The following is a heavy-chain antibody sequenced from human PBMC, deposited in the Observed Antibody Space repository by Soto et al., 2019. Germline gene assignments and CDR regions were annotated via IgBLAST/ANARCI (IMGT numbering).Heavy chain of an antibody. CDR2: IKQDGSEK. D-gene: IGHD3-3*01. V-gene: IGHV3-7*05. J-gene: IGHJ2*01. CDR1: EFIFSSYW. Sequence: EVQLVESGGGLVQPGGSLRLSCAASEFIFSSYWMSWVRQAPGKGLEWVANIKQDGSEKYYVDSVKGLFTISRDNAKSSLYLQMNSLRADDTAVYFCARTIFGVVTRTYWYFDLWGRGSLVTVSS. CDR3: ARTIFGVVTRTYWYFDL.